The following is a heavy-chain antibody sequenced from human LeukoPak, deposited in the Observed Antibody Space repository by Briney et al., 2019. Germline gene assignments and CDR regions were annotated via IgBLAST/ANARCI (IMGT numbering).Heavy chain of an antibody. CDR1: GYTFTSYG. V-gene: IGHV1-18*01. CDR3: ARAPKYSSGWGSGY. D-gene: IGHD6-19*01. Sequence: ASVTVSCTASGYTFTSYGISWVRQAPGQGLEWMGWISAYNGNTNYAQKLQGRATMTTDTSTSTAYMELRSLRSDDTAVYYCARAPKYSSGWGSGYWGQGTLVTVSS. J-gene: IGHJ4*02. CDR2: ISAYNGNT.